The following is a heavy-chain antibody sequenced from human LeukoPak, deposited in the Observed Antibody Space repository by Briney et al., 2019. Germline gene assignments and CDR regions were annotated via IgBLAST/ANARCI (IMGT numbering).Heavy chain of an antibody. J-gene: IGHJ4*02. CDR3: VVGINYDY. D-gene: IGHD3-10*01. CDR1: GFAVTSDY. CDR2: IYTSGSA. V-gene: IGHV3-53*01. Sequence: GGSLRLSCAASGFAVTSDYMGWVRQTPVRGLEWLSVIYTSGSAFYADSVKGRFTISRGESKNTVYLQMDVLRVDDTAVYYCVVGINYDYWGQGSLVTVAS.